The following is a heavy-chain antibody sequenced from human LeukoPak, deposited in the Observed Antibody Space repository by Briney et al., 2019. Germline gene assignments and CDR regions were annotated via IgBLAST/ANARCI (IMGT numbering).Heavy chain of an antibody. J-gene: IGHJ4*02. CDR1: GFTFSSYG. CDR3: ARDELEVAEFSLFDY. V-gene: IGHV3-30*03. D-gene: IGHD6-19*01. Sequence: QSGRSLRLSCAAAGFTFSSYGMHWVRQAPGKGLEWVAVISYDGNNKYYADSVKGRFTISRDNSKNTLYLQMNSLRAEDTAVYYCARDELEVAEFSLFDYWGQGTLVTVSS. CDR2: ISYDGNNK.